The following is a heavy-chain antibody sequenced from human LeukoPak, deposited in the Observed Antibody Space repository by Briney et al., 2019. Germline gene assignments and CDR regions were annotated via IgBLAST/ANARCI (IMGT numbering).Heavy chain of an antibody. Sequence: ASVKVSCKASGGTFSSYAISWVRQAPGQGLEWMGGIIPIFGTANYAQKFQGRVTITADESTSTAYMELSSLRSEDTAVYYCARDLGYCSGGSCFGDRTAYFDYWGQGTLVTVSS. J-gene: IGHJ4*02. D-gene: IGHD2-15*01. CDR1: GGTFSSYA. CDR3: ARDLGYCSGGSCFGDRTAYFDY. CDR2: IIPIFGTA. V-gene: IGHV1-69*01.